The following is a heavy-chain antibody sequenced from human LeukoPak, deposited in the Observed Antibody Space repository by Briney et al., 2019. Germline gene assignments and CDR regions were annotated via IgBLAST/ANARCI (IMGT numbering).Heavy chain of an antibody. Sequence: GGSLRLSCAASGFTFSDYYMNWIRQAPGKGLEWVSFISTTSSFTKYADSVKGRFTISRDNANKSLYLQMNSLRAEDTAVYYCARQVGTYDYWGQGTLVTVSS. D-gene: IGHD1-1*01. CDR3: ARQVGTYDY. CDR1: GFTFSDYY. CDR2: ISTTSSFT. V-gene: IGHV3-11*06. J-gene: IGHJ4*02.